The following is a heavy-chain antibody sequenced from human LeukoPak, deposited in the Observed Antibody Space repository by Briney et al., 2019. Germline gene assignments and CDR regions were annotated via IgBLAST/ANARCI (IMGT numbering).Heavy chain of an antibody. CDR2: ISAYNGNT. Sequence: ASVKVSCKASGYTFTGYYMHWVRQAPGQGLEWMGWISAYNGNTNYAQKLQGGVTMTTDTSTSTAYMELRSLRSDDTAVYYCARVPKHYYGSGSSDAFDIWGQGTMVTVSS. D-gene: IGHD3-10*01. CDR1: GYTFTGYY. CDR3: ARVPKHYYGSGSSDAFDI. V-gene: IGHV1-18*04. J-gene: IGHJ3*02.